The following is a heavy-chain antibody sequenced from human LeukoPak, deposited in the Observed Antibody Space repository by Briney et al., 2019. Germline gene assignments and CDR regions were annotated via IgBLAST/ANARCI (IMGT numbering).Heavy chain of an antibody. J-gene: IGHJ4*02. V-gene: IGHV3-23*01. D-gene: IGHD5-18*01. CDR2: ISGSGGST. CDR3: AKGPQTSQILLGYY. Sequence: AGGSLRLSCAASGFTFSSYAMSWVRQAPGEGLEWVSAISGSGGSTYYADSVKGRFTISRDNSMNTLYLQMNSLRAEDTAVYYCAKGPQTSQILLGYYWGQGTLVTVSS. CDR1: GFTFSSYA.